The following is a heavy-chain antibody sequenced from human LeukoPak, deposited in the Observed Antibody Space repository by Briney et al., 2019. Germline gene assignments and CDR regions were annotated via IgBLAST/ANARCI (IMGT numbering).Heavy chain of an antibody. CDR1: GVSLSTHH. Sequence: RPSETLSLTCVVSGVSLSTHHWSWIRQSPGRGLEWIGYISDSGSTNYNPSLKSRVTISVDTSKNQFSLMLSSVTAADTAVYYCARGYDSSAYYPFNYWGQGTLVTVSS. J-gene: IGHJ4*02. CDR2: ISDSGST. D-gene: IGHD3-22*01. V-gene: IGHV4-59*11. CDR3: ARGYDSSAYYPFNY.